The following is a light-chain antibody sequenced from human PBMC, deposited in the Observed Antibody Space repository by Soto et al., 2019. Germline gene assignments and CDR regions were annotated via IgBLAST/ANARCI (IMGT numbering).Light chain of an antibody. V-gene: IGLV2-14*01. CDR1: SSDVCGYNY. J-gene: IGLJ2*01. CDR3: SSYTSSSTLV. Sequence: QSALTQPASVSGSPGQSITISCTGTSSDVCGYNYVSWYQQHPGKAPKLMIYDVSNRPSGVSNRFSGSKSGNTASLTSSGLQAEGVGDYYCSSYTSSSTLVFGRGTQVTVL. CDR2: DVS.